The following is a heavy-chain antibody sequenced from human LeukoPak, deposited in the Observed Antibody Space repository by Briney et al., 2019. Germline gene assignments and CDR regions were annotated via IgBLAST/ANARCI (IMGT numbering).Heavy chain of an antibody. Sequence: GGSLRLSCAASGFTFSSYGMHWVRQAPGKGLEWVAAIWYDGSHKYYADSVKGRFTISRDNSKNTLYLQMNSLKAEDTAVYYCARDSSGDYAVDYWGQGTLVSVSS. CDR3: ARDSSGDYAVDY. CDR2: IWYDGSHK. D-gene: IGHD4-17*01. J-gene: IGHJ4*02. V-gene: IGHV3-33*01. CDR1: GFTFSSYG.